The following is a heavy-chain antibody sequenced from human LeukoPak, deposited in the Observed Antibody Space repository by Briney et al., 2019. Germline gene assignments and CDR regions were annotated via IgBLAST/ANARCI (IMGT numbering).Heavy chain of an antibody. D-gene: IGHD3-9*01. Sequence: GRSLRLSSAASGFTFSSFSMSWVRQAPGMWLEWVSSISSSSSYIYYTDPVKGRFTISRDNAKNSLYLQMNSLRAEDTAVYYCAREHDWFSYYYGMDVWGKGTTVTVSS. V-gene: IGHV3-21*01. CDR2: ISSSSSYI. J-gene: IGHJ6*04. CDR3: AREHDWFSYYYGMDV. CDR1: GFTFSSFS.